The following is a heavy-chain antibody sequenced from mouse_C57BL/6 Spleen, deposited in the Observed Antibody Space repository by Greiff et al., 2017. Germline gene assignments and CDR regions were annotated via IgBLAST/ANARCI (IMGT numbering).Heavy chain of an antibody. CDR3: ARQELGREDY. J-gene: IGHJ2*01. CDR1: GFTFSSYG. D-gene: IGHD4-1*01. V-gene: IGHV5-6*01. Sequence: EVQVVESGGDLVKPGGSLKLSCAASGFTFSSYGMSWVRQTPDKRLEWVATISSGGSYTYYPDSVKGRFTISRDNAKNTLYLQMSGLKSEDTAMYYCARQELGREDYWGQGTTLTVSS. CDR2: ISSGGSYT.